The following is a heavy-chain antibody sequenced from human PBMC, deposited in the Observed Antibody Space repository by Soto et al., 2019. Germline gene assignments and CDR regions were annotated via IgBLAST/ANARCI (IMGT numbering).Heavy chain of an antibody. J-gene: IGHJ4*02. V-gene: IGHV3-21*01. CDR1: GFTFSSYS. CDR3: ARDDSSGYYYRYNFDY. CDR2: ISSSSSYI. Sequence: PGGALRVSCAASGFTFSSYSMNWVRQAPGKGLEWVSSISSSSSYIYYADSVKSRFTISRDNAKNSLYLQMNSLRAEDTAVYYCARDDSSGYYYRYNFDYWGQGTLVTVSS. D-gene: IGHD3-22*01.